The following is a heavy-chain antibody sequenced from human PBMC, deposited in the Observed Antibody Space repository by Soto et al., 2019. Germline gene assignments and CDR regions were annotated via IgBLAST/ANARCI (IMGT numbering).Heavy chain of an antibody. D-gene: IGHD3-22*01. CDR3: ARDWGANYYDSSSFDY. CDR1: GFTFSSYG. CDR2: IWYDGSNK. Sequence: GGSLRLSCAASGFTFSSYGMRWVRQAPGKGLEWVAVIWYDGSNKYYADSVKGRFTISRDNSKNTLYLQMNSLRAEDTAVYYCARDWGANYYDSSSFDYWGQGTLVTVSS. J-gene: IGHJ4*02. V-gene: IGHV3-33*01.